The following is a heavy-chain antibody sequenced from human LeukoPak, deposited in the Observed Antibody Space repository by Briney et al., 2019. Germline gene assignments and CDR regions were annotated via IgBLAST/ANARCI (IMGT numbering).Heavy chain of an antibody. CDR2: IFATGTT. Sequence: SESLSLTCDVSGHFFGIYWWGWVRQPAGEGLEWIGRIFATGTTKFNPSLKSRLTMSMDTSTNQFSLKLTSVTAADTAVYFCARQGYTASYYFLDSWSQGILVTVSS. V-gene: IGHV4-4*07. D-gene: IGHD1-26*01. CDR3: ARQGYTASYYFLDS. J-gene: IGHJ4*02. CDR1: GHFFGIYW.